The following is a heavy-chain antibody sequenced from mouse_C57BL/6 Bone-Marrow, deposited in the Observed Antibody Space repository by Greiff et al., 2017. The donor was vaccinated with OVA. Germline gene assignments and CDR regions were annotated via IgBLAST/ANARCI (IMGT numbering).Heavy chain of an antibody. CDR3: ARGLDYGSSYDWYFDV. CDR1: GYTFTSYW. CDR2: IDPSDSET. J-gene: IGHJ1*03. Sequence: QVQLQQPGAELVRPGSSVKLSCKASGYTFTSYWMHWVKQRPIQGLEWIGNIDPSDSETHYNQKFKDKATLTVDKSSSTAYMQLSSLTSEDSAVYYCARGLDYGSSYDWYFDVWGTGTTVTVSS. D-gene: IGHD1-1*01. V-gene: IGHV1-52*01.